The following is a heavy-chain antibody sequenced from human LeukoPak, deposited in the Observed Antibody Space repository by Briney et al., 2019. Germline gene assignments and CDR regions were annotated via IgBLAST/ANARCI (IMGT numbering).Heavy chain of an antibody. D-gene: IGHD3-16*01. J-gene: IGHJ6*03. CDR1: GYTSTSYD. CDR2: MNPNSGNT. Sequence: ASVKVSCKASGYTSTSYDINWVRQATGQGLEWMGWMNPNSGNTGYAQKFQGRVTMTRNTSISTAYMELSSLRSEDTAVYYCARVLGYYNYMDVWGKGTTVTVSS. V-gene: IGHV1-8*01. CDR3: ARVLGYYNYMDV.